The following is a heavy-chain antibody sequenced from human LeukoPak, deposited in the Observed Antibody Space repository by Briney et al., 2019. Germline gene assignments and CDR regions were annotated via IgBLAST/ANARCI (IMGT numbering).Heavy chain of an antibody. CDR1: GESFSYNY. J-gene: IGHJ5*02. CDR2: INHSGRV. Sequence: PSDTLSLTCAVSGESFSYNYWTWVRQPPGKGLEWIGDINHSGRVNYRPSLKSRVTISVDTSKNQFSLKLSSVTAADTAVYYCARGVGYSSSWYLVLRFDPWGQGTLVTVSS. CDR3: ARGVGYSSSWYLVLRFDP. D-gene: IGHD6-13*01. V-gene: IGHV4-34*01.